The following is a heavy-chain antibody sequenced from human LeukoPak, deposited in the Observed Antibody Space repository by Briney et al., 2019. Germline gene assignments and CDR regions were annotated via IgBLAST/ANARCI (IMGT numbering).Heavy chain of an antibody. CDR2: ISAYNGNT. V-gene: IGHV1-18*01. CDR1: GYTFTSYG. CDR3: ARWGAIPAATHFLNNWFDP. Sequence: ASVKVSCKASGYTFTSYGISWVRQAPGQGLEWMGWISAYNGNTNYAQKLQGRVTMTTDTSTSTAYMELRSLRSDNTAVYYCARWGAIPAATHFLNNWFDPWGQGTLVTVSS. D-gene: IGHD2-2*01. J-gene: IGHJ5*02.